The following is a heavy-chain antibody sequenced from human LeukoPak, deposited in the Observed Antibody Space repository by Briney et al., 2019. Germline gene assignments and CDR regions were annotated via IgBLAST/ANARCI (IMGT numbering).Heavy chain of an antibody. CDR2: LYSDGTT. CDR1: GFIVSSNY. Sequence: GGSLRLSCAASGFIVSSNYMSWVRQAPGKGLEWVSVLYSDGTTYYADSVKGRFTIPRDNSKNSLYLQMNNVRAEDTAMYYCASAAYDSNGYTANHDYWGQGTLVTVSS. CDR3: ASAAYDSNGYTANHDY. J-gene: IGHJ4*02. D-gene: IGHD3-22*01. V-gene: IGHV3-53*01.